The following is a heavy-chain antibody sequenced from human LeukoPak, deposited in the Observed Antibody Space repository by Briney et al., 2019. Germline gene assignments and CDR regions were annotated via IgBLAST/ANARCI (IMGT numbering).Heavy chain of an antibody. Sequence: GGSLRLSCAASGFTFSSYEMNWVRQAPGKGLEWVSYISSSGSTIYYADSVKGRFTISRDNSKNTLYLQMNSLRAEDTAVYYCAVGYSSGWSDYWGQGTLVTVSS. J-gene: IGHJ4*02. CDR3: AVGYSSGWSDY. D-gene: IGHD6-19*01. CDR1: GFTFSSYE. V-gene: IGHV3-48*03. CDR2: ISSSGSTI.